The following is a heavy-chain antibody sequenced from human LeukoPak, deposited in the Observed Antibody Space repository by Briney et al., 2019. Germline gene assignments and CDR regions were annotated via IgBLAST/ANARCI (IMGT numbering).Heavy chain of an antibody. CDR1: GYTLTELS. D-gene: IGHD3-10*01. V-gene: IGHV1-24*01. Sequence: GASVKVSCRVSGYTLTELSTHWVRQAPGKGLEWMGGFDPEDGEAVYAQKFQGRVTMTEDTSTNTAYMELSSLRSEDTAVYYCATDLMVRGVPYDYWGQGTLVTVSS. CDR3: ATDLMVRGVPYDY. CDR2: FDPEDGEA. J-gene: IGHJ4*02.